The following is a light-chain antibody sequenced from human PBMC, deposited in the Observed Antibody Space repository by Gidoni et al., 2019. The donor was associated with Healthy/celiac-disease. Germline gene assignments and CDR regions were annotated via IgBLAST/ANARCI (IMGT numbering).Light chain of an antibody. CDR2: DAS. CDR1: QDISNY. J-gene: IGKJ2*01. Sequence: DIQTTQSPSSLSASVGDRVTITCQASQDISNYLNWYQQKPGKAPKLLIYDASNLETGVPSRFSGSGSGTDFTFTISSLQPEDIATYYCQQYDNLPYTFGQXTKLEIK. V-gene: IGKV1-33*01. CDR3: QQYDNLPYT.